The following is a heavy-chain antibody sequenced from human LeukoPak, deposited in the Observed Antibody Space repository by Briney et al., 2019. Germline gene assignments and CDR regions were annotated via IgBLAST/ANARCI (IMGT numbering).Heavy chain of an antibody. D-gene: IGHD6-13*01. Sequence: SVKVSCKASGGTFSSYAISWVRQAPGQGLEWMGRIIPIFGIANYAQKFQGRVTITVDKSTSTAYMELSSLRSEDTAVYYCARVIAAAGTRWFDPWGQGTLVTVSS. CDR3: ARVIAAAGTRWFDP. CDR1: GGTFSSYA. CDR2: IIPIFGIA. J-gene: IGHJ5*02. V-gene: IGHV1-69*04.